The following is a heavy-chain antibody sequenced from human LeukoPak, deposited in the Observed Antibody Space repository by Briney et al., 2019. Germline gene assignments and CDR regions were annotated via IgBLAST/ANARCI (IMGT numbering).Heavy chain of an antibody. CDR3: ARLVVVITSSDWYFDL. CDR1: GYTITTYW. CDR2: IYLGDSHA. Sequence: GESLKISCKSSGYTITTYWIGWVRQMPGKGLEWLGLIYLGDSHATTSPSSFQGQVTISADKSISTAYLQWSSLKASDTAMYYCARLVVVITSSDWYFDLWGRGTLVTVSS. D-gene: IGHD3-22*01. V-gene: IGHV5-51*01. J-gene: IGHJ2*01.